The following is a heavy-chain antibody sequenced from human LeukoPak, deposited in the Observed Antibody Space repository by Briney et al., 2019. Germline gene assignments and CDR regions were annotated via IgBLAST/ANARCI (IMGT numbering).Heavy chain of an antibody. CDR3: AKDGTWCSSTSCYAGD. Sequence: GGSLRLSCAASGFTFNSYAMSWVRQAPGKGLEWVSTISGSGGNTYYADSVKGRFTISRDNSKNTLYLQMNSLRAEDTAVFYCAKDGTWCSSTSCYAGDWAQGTLVAVSS. CDR2: ISGSGGNT. J-gene: IGHJ4*02. V-gene: IGHV3-23*01. CDR1: GFTFNSYA. D-gene: IGHD2-2*01.